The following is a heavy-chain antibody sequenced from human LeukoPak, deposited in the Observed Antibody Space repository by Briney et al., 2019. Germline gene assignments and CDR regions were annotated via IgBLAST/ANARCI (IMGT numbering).Heavy chain of an antibody. J-gene: IGHJ6*02. CDR3: ARAMDIVAPLGMDV. D-gene: IGHD5-12*01. CDR1: GFTFSSYG. CDR2: IRYDGSNK. Sequence: PGGSLRLSCAASGFTFSSYGMHWVRQAPGKGLEWEAFIRYDGSNKYYADSVKGRFTISRDNSKNTLYLQMNSLRAEDSAVYYCARAMDIVAPLGMDVWGQGTTVTVSS. V-gene: IGHV3-30*02.